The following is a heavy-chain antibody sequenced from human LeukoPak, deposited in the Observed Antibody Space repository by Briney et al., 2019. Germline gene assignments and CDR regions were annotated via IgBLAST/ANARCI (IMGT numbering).Heavy chain of an antibody. CDR1: GGTFSSYA. J-gene: IGHJ4*02. V-gene: IGHV1-69*04. CDR2: IIPILGIA. Sequence: SVKVSCKASGGTFSSYAISWVRPAPGQGLEWMGRIIPILGIANYAQKFQGRVTITADKSTSTAYMELSSLRSEDTAVYYCARDLGGIAAAAPFDYWGQGTLVTVSS. D-gene: IGHD6-13*01. CDR3: ARDLGGIAAAAPFDY.